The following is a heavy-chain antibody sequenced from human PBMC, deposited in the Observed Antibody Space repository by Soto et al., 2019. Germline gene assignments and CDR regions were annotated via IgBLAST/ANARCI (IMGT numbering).Heavy chain of an antibody. CDR3: ARVGQGLIGP. J-gene: IGHJ5*02. CDR2: MKPDTGDA. D-gene: IGHD2-8*01. CDR1: GYSFTSYH. Sequence: QVQLVQSGAEVKKPGASVKVSYEASGYSFTSYHINWVRQATGQRPEWMGWMKPDTGDAGTAQKFQGRVTLTRDTSINTAYMEVSSLTSEDTAVYYCARVGQGLIGPWGQGTPVTVSS. V-gene: IGHV1-8*01.